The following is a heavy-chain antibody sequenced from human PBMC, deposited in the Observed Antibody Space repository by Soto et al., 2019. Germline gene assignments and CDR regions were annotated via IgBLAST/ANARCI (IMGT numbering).Heavy chain of an antibody. CDR2: IYYSGST. V-gene: IGHV4-59*08. CDR1: GGSISSHY. CDR3: ARVTGRYYYGMDV. D-gene: IGHD2-21*02. Sequence: PSETLSLTCTVSGGSISSHYWSWIRQPPGKGLEWIGYIYYSGSTNYNPSLKSRVTISVDTSKNQFSLKLSSVTAADTAVYYCARVTGRYYYGMDVWGQGTTVTVSS. J-gene: IGHJ6*02.